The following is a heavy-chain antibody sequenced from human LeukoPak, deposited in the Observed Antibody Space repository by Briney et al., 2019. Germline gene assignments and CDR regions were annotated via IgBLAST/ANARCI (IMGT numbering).Heavy chain of an antibody. J-gene: IGHJ5*02. Sequence: GRALRLSCAASGFTFSSYAMSWVRQAPGKGLELVSAISGSGVSTYYADALKVRFTISRDNSKNTLYLKMNSLRAAATAVYSCAKVSAGYDSSGYFSTFDPWGQGTLVTVSS. CDR3: AKVSAGYDSSGYFSTFDP. CDR2: ISGSGVST. D-gene: IGHD3-22*01. V-gene: IGHV3-23*01. CDR1: GFTFSSYA.